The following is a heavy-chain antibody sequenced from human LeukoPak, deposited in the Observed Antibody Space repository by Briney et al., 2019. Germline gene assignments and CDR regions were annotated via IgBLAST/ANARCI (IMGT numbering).Heavy chain of an antibody. V-gene: IGHV3-7*03. CDR1: GFTFSSFW. CDR3: ARGGTRGYSPVDY. Sequence: GGPLRLSCAASGFTFSSFWMNWVRQAPGKGLEWVANIKQDGSERNYVDSVKGRSTISRGNAKNSLFLQMNSLRVEDTAVYYCARGGTRGYSPVDYWGQGILVTVSS. J-gene: IGHJ4*02. CDR2: IKQDGSER. D-gene: IGHD5-18*01.